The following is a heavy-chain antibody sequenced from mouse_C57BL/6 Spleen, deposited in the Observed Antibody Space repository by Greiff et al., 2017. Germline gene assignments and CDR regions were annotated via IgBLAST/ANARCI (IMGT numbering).Heavy chain of an antibody. V-gene: IGHV3-6*01. J-gene: IGHJ1*03. Sequence: VQLKESGPGLVKPSQSLSLTCSVTGYSITSGYYWNWIRQFPGNKLEWMGYISYDGSNNYNPSLKNRISITRATSKNQFFLKLNSVTTEDAATDYCAKKDYDGSSYGYFDVWGTGTTVTVSS. CDR3: AKKDYDGSSYGYFDV. D-gene: IGHD1-1*01. CDR2: ISYDGSN. CDR1: GYSITSGYY.